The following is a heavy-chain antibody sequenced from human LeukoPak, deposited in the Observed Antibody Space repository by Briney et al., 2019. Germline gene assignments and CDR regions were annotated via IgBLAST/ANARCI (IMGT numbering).Heavy chain of an antibody. CDR2: IYSSGYT. CDR3: ARWLQNQLDC. V-gene: IGHV4-59*08. J-gene: IGHJ4*02. CDR1: VGSISSYY. D-gene: IGHD5-24*01. Sequence: SETLSLTCSVSVGSISSYYWSWIRQPPGEGLEWIGYIYSSGYTNYNPALKSRVTISVDTSKNQFSLRLSSVTAADTAVYYCARWLQNQLDCWGQGTLVTVSS.